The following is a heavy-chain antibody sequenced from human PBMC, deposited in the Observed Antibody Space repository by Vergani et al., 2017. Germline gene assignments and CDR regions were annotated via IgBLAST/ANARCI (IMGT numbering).Heavy chain of an antibody. D-gene: IGHD5-12*01. CDR3: TRDMVGYDSFALSYYYYYYMDV. J-gene: IGHJ6*03. CDR1: GFTFGDYA. Sequence: EVQLVESGGGLVQPGRSLRLSCTASGFTFGDYAMSWFRQAPGKGLEWVGFIRSKAYGGTTEYAASVKGRFTIARDDSKSIAYLQMNSLKTEDTAVYYCTRDMVGYDSFALSYYYYYYMDVGGKGTTVTGAS. V-gene: IGHV3-49*03. CDR2: IRSKAYGGTT.